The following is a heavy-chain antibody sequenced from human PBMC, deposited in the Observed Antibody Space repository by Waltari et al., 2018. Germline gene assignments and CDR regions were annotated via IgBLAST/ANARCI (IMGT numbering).Heavy chain of an antibody. CDR1: GFTFRDYW. D-gene: IGHD2-8*01. J-gene: IGHJ6*02. CDR3: ARDSYRPNNYLDV. Sequence: EERLVEYGGGVVQPGGSQRLSCAVSGFTFRDYWMTWVRQAPGKGLEWVANIKDDGSERYQADSGRGRFTISRDNTENLLYLQMNSLRAEDTAVYYCARDSYRPNNYLDVWGQGTTVTVSS. CDR2: IKDDGSER. V-gene: IGHV3-7*01.